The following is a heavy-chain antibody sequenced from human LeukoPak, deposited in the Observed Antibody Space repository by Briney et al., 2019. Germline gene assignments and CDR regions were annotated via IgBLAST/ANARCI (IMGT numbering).Heavy chain of an antibody. Sequence: ETLSLTCTVSGDSISVYYWSWIRQPPGKGLEWMGIMYPGDPDTRYSPSFQGQVTISADKSISTAYLRWSSLKASDTAMYYCAASTYGSGAYVGFDSWGQGTLVTVSS. D-gene: IGHD3-10*01. CDR3: AASTYGSGAYVGFDS. J-gene: IGHJ4*02. CDR2: MYPGDPDT. CDR1: GDSISVYY. V-gene: IGHV5-51*01.